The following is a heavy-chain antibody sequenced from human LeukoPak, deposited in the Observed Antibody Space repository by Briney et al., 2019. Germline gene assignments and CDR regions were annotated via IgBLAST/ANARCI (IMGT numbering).Heavy chain of an antibody. CDR2: IYSIGSA. J-gene: IGHJ5*02. CDR3: ARIHASRAEEFDP. CDR1: GCSISGYY. Sequence: PSDTLSLTCTVSGCSISGYYWSWIRQPPGKGLEWIGYIYSIGSATYNPSLIHRFTILAGTSKNQFSLTLTSVTAADTAVYYCARIHASRAEEFDPWGQGTLVTDSS. V-gene: IGHV4-59*07. D-gene: IGHD3-16*01.